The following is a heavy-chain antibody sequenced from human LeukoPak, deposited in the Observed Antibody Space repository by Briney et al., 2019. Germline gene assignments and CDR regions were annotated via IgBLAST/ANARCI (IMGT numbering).Heavy chain of an antibody. V-gene: IGHV1-46*01. J-gene: IGHJ4*02. CDR2: INPSGGST. Sequence: EASVKVSCKASGYTFTRHYMHWVRQAPGQGLEWMGIINPSGGSTSYAQKFQGRVTMTRDMSTSTVYMELSSLRSEDTAVYYCARSGSSSWCGNWGQGTLVTVSS. CDR3: ARSGSSSWCGN. D-gene: IGHD6-13*01. CDR1: GYTFTRHY.